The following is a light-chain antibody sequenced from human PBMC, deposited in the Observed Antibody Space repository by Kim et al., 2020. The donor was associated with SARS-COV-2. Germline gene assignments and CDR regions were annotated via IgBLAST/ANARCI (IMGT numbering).Light chain of an antibody. CDR3: QAYDSSLSGYV. V-gene: IGLV1-40*01. CDR1: RSNIGEGYD. CDR2: SNG. J-gene: IGLJ1*01. Sequence: TVTGSCMGSRSNIGEGYDVHWYQHIPTTARKLLIYSNGNRPYGVPDRFSGSKSGTSASLAITGLQAEDEADYYCQAYDSSLSGYVFGSGTKVTVL.